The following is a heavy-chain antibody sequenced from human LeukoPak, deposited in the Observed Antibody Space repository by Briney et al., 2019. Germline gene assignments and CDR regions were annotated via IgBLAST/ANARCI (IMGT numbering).Heavy chain of an antibody. CDR2: IRGSGGST. CDR3: AKSRDSSGYYFEYFQD. D-gene: IGHD3-22*01. J-gene: IGHJ1*01. V-gene: IGHV3-23*01. Sequence: GGSLRLSCADSGLTFSSYAMNWVRQAPGKGLEWVSGIRGSGGSTYYADSVKGRFTISRDNSKNTLYLQMNSLRAEDTAVYYCAKSRDSSGYYFEYFQDWGQGTLVTVSS. CDR1: GLTFSSYA.